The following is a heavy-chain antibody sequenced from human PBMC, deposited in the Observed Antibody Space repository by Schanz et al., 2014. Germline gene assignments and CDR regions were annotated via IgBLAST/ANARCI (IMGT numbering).Heavy chain of an antibody. Sequence: EVHLLESGGGLVPPGGSLRLSCAASGFNFSDYAMCWVRQAPGKGLEWVSAISGGGGTTYYTDSVKGRFTISRDNSRDTVYLQMNSLRAEDTAVYYCARGRVLESWGQGTLVTVSS. D-gene: IGHD1-1*01. J-gene: IGHJ5*02. CDR2: ISGGGGTT. CDR3: ARGRVLES. V-gene: IGHV3-23*01. CDR1: GFNFSDYA.